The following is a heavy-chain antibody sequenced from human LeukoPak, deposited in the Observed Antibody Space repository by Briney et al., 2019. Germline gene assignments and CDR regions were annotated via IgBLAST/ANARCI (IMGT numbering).Heavy chain of an antibody. CDR1: GASISSSYW. Sequence: EPSGTLSLTCAVSGASISSSYWWSWVRQPPGKGLDWIGEIHHSGSTKYNPSLKSRVTISVDKSKNQFSLELSSVTAADTAVYYCAPSPCSGDSCYRFDFWGQGTQVTVSS. CDR2: IHHSGST. V-gene: IGHV4-4*02. D-gene: IGHD2-15*01. J-gene: IGHJ4*02. CDR3: APSPCSGDSCYRFDF.